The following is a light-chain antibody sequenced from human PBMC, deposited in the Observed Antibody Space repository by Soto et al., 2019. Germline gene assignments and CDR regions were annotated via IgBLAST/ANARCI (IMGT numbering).Light chain of an antibody. CDR1: QDISSW. CDR2: AAS. V-gene: IGKV1-12*01. Sequence: DIEMTQSPSSVSSSVGDIFTITCRASQDISSWLAWYQQKPGKAPKIMIYAASSLQGGVPSRFSGSGSGTEFTLTISSLQPEDFATYYCQQASSFPPTFGQGTRLEIK. J-gene: IGKJ5*01. CDR3: QQASSFPPT.